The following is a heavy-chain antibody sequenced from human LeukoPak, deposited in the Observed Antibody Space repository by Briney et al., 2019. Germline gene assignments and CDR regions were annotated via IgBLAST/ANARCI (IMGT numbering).Heavy chain of an antibody. D-gene: IGHD2-15*01. CDR2: IIGSSTFT. CDR3: ARGAQYCSGGTCNDY. CDR1: GFTFSDYY. V-gene: IGHV3-11*05. Sequence: RTGGSLRLSCAASGFTFSDYYMSWIRQAPGKGLEWVSYIIGSSTFTNYADSVKGRFTISRDNAKNSPYLQMNSLRAEDTAVYYCARGAQYCSGGTCNDYWGQGTLVTVSS. J-gene: IGHJ4*02.